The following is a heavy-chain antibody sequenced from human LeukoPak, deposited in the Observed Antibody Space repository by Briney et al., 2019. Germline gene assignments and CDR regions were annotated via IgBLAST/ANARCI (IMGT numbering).Heavy chain of an antibody. Sequence: SGPTLVNPTQTLTLTFTFSGFSLSTSGMCVSWIRQPPGKALEWLALIDWDDDKYYSTSLKTRVTISKDTSKNQVVLTMTNMDPVDTATYYCARMPRTVAGTPYFDYWGQGTLVTVSS. CDR3: ARMPRTVAGTPYFDY. J-gene: IGHJ4*02. D-gene: IGHD6-19*01. CDR2: IDWDDDK. CDR1: GFSLSTSGMC. V-gene: IGHV2-70*01.